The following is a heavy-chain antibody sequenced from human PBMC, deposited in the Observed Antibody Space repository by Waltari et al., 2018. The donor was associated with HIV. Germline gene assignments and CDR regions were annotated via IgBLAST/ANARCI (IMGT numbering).Heavy chain of an antibody. CDR3: AREKREFSGGSGGWFDP. V-gene: IGHV4-4*02. CDR2: IYHSGST. D-gene: IGHD2-15*01. CDR1: GGSISSSNW. J-gene: IGHJ5*02. Sequence: QVQLQESGPGLVKPSGTLSLTCAVSGGSISSSNWWRWVRQPPGKGLEWIGEIYHSGSTNYNPSLKSRVTISVDKSKNQFSLKLSSVTAADTAVYYCAREKREFSGGSGGWFDPWGQGTLVTVSS.